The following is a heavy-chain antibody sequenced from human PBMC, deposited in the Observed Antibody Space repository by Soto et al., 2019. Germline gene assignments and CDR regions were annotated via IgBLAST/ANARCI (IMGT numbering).Heavy chain of an antibody. Sequence: GGSLRLSSAASGFTFSSYSMNWVRQAPGKRLEWFSYISSSSSTIYYADSVKGRFTISRDNAKNSLYLQMNSLRAEDTAVYYCARDSDIVVVPAAYYYYYMDVWGKGTTVTVSS. CDR1: GFTFSSYS. CDR2: ISSSSSTI. V-gene: IGHV3-48*01. D-gene: IGHD2-2*01. CDR3: ARDSDIVVVPAAYYYYYMDV. J-gene: IGHJ6*03.